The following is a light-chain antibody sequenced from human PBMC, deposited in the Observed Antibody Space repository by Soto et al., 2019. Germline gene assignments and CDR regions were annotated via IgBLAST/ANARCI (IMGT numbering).Light chain of an antibody. CDR2: WAS. J-gene: IGKJ1*01. CDR3: QQYYSSWT. CDR1: QSVLYSSNNKNY. Sequence: DIVMTQSPDSLAVSLGERATINCKSSQSVLYSSNNKNYLAWYQQKPGQPPKLLIYWASTRESGVPDRFSGSGSGTEFTLTISSLQAEDVAVYYCQQYYSSWTCGQGTKVEIK. V-gene: IGKV4-1*01.